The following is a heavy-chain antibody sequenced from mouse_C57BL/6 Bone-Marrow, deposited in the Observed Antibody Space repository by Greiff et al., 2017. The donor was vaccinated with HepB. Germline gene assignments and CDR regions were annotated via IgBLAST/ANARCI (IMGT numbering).Heavy chain of an antibody. CDR3: ARKVSYYYGSSYDWYFDV. CDR1: GYSFTGYF. CDR2: INPYNGDT. V-gene: IGHV1-20*01. Sequence: EVKLMESGPELVKPGDSVKISCKASGYSFTGYFMNWVMQSHGKSLEWIGRINPYNGDTFYNQKFKGKATLTVDKSSSTAHMELRSLTSEDSAVYYCARKVSYYYGSSYDWYFDVWGTGTTVTVSS. D-gene: IGHD1-1*01. J-gene: IGHJ1*03.